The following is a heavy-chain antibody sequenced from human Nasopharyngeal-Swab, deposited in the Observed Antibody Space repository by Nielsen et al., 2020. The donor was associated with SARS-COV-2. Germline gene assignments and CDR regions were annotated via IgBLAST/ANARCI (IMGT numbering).Heavy chain of an antibody. CDR3: ARDGAAGTGY. CDR2: IIPILGIA. J-gene: IGHJ4*02. D-gene: IGHD6-13*01. V-gene: IGHV1-69*04. Sequence: SVKVSCKVSGYTLTELSMHWVRQAPGQGLEWMGRIIPILGIANYAQKFQGRVTITADKSTSTAYMELSSLRSEDTAVYYCARDGAAGTGYWGQGTLVTVSS. CDR1: GYTLTELS.